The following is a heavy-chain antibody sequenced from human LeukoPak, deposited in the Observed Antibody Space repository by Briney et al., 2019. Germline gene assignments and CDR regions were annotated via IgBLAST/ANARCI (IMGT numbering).Heavy chain of an antibody. CDR3: ASPMVRGVMEKWFDP. D-gene: IGHD3-10*01. V-gene: IGHV3-30*04. CDR2: ISYDGSNK. CDR1: GFTFSSHA. J-gene: IGHJ5*02. Sequence: GGSLRLSCAASGFTFSSHAMHWVRQAPGKGLEWVAVISYDGSNKYYADSVKGRFTISRDNSKNTLYLQMNSLRAEDTAVYYCASPMVRGVMEKWFDPWGQGTLVTVSS.